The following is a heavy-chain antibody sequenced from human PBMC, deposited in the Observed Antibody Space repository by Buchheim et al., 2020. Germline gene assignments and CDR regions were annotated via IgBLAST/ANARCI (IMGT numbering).Heavy chain of an antibody. V-gene: IGHV3-30*04. CDR1: GFTFRDYA. CDR2: ISYDGTNK. CDR3: AREHLSTYYFDC. J-gene: IGHJ4*02. D-gene: IGHD2/OR15-2a*01. Sequence: QVQLVESGGGVVQPGRSLRLSCAASGFTFRDYAMHWVRQAPGKGPEWVAVISYDGTNKYFADSVKGRFTISRANSKNTLYLQVDSLRAEDTAVYYCAREHLSTYYFDCWGQGTL.